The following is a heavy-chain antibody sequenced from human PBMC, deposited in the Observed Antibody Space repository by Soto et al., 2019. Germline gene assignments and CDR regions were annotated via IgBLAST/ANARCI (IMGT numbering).Heavy chain of an antibody. CDR1: GGSISSGSYY. CDR3: ARGSWSFYYFDY. J-gene: IGHJ4*02. D-gene: IGHD3-10*01. CDR2: IYYSGST. Sequence: QVQLQESGPGLVKPSQTLSLSCTVSGGSISSGSYYWSWIRQHPGKGLEWMGYIYYSGSTYYTPSLKSRVTISVDTSNNHFSLKLSSVTAADTAVYCCARGSWSFYYFDYWGPGTLGTVSS. V-gene: IGHV4-31*03.